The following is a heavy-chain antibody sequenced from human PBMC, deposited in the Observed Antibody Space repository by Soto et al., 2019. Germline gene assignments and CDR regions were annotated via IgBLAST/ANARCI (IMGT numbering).Heavy chain of an antibody. CDR1: GGTFSNYA. D-gene: IGHD7-27*01. CDR3: AAHFHWGPYNYYYGMDV. Sequence: QVQLVQSGAEVKKPGSSVKVSCKASGGTFSNYAISWVRQAPGQGLEWMGGIIPMFGTADYAQKFQGRVTITADESTSTAYMELSSLRSEDTAVYYCAAHFHWGPYNYYYGMDVWGQGTTVTVSS. J-gene: IGHJ6*02. V-gene: IGHV1-69*12. CDR2: IIPMFGTA.